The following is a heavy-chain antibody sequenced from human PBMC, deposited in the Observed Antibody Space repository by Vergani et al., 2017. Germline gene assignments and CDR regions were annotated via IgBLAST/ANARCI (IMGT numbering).Heavy chain of an antibody. D-gene: IGHD3-10*01. CDR2: IIPLLGIA. Sequence: QVQLVQSGAEVKKPGSSVKVSCKASGGTFSSYTISWVRQAPGQGLEWMGRIIPLLGIANYAQKFQGRVTITADKSTSTAYMELSSLSSEDTAVYYCARVASYYPTTGGDYYYMDVWGKGTTVTVSS. CDR3: ARVASYYPTTGGDYYYMDV. J-gene: IGHJ6*03. V-gene: IGHV1-69*02. CDR1: GGTFSSYT.